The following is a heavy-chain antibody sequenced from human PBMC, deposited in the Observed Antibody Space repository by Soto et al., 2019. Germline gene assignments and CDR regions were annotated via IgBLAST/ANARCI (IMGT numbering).Heavy chain of an antibody. J-gene: IGHJ4*02. Sequence: GASVKVSCKASGGTFSSYTISWVRQAPGQGLEWMGRIIPILGIANYAQKFQGRVTITADKSTSTAYMELSSLRSEDTAVYYCARHRRPVGATVDFDYWGQGTLVTVSS. CDR3: ARHRRPVGATVDFDY. CDR1: GGTFSSYT. V-gene: IGHV1-69*02. D-gene: IGHD1-26*01. CDR2: IIPILGIA.